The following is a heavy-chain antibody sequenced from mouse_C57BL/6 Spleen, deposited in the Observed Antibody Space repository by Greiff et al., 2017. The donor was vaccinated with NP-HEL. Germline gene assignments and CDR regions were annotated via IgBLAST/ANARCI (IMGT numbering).Heavy chain of an antibody. J-gene: IGHJ3*01. Sequence: EVQLQQSGPELVKPGASVKISCKASGYTFTDYYMNWVKQSHGKSLEWIGDINPNNGGTSYNQKFKGKATLTVDKSSSTAYMELRSLTSEDSAVYYGARVAYYGSSYWFAYWGQGTLVTVSA. D-gene: IGHD1-1*01. V-gene: IGHV1-26*01. CDR1: GYTFTDYY. CDR2: INPNNGGT. CDR3: ARVAYYGSSYWFAY.